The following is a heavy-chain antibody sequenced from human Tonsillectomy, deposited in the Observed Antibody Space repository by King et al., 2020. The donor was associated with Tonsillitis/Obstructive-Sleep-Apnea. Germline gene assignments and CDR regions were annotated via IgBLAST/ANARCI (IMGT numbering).Heavy chain of an antibody. D-gene: IGHD1-7*01. CDR1: GFTFSSYA. V-gene: IGHV3-30*04. Sequence: VQLVESGGGVVQPGRSLRLSCAASGFTFSSYAMHWVRQAPGKGLEWVAVISYDGSNKYYADSVKGRFTISRDNSKNTLYLQMNSLRAEDTAVYYCAREGTREDAFDIWGQGTMVTVSS. CDR2: ISYDGSNK. CDR3: AREGTREDAFDI. J-gene: IGHJ3*02.